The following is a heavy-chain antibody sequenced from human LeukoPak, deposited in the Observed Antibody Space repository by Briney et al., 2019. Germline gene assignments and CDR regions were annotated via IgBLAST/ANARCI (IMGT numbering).Heavy chain of an antibody. CDR3: ARAHIVLMVYATASNWFDP. V-gene: IGHV4-39*07. CDR1: GCSISSSSNY. Sequence: SETLSLTCTVSGCSISSSSNYWGRIRQPPGKGLEWIGSIYCSESTYYNPSLKRLVTISVDTSKYQLSLKLSSVTAADAAVYYCARAHIVLMVYATASNWFDPWGQRTLVTVSS. D-gene: IGHD2-8*01. J-gene: IGHJ5*02. CDR2: IYCSEST.